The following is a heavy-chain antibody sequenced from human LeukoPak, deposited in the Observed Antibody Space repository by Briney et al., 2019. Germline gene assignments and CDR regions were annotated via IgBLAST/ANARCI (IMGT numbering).Heavy chain of an antibody. D-gene: IGHD6-19*01. CDR1: GFTVSTNY. J-gene: IGHJ4*02. CDR3: ARASYSSGQYFDY. V-gene: IGHV3-66*01. Sequence: PGGSLRLSCAASGFTVSTNYMSWVRQAPGKGLEWVSIIYSGGATYHADSVKGRFTISRDNSKNTLYFQLNSLRVEDTAVYYCARASYSSGQYFDYWGQGTLVTVSS. CDR2: IYSGGAT.